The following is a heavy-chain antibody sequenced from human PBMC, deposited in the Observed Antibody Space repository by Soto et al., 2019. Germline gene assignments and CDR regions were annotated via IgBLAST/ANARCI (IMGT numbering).Heavy chain of an antibody. CDR2: ISGSGSTT. Sequence: EVQLLESGGGLVQPGGSLRLSCAASGLTFSGYGMSWVRQAPGTGLEWVSAISGSGSTTYYADSVKGRFTISRDDSKNILFLQMNSLGAEYTAVYYCVTRSRGLQSSPPRLDSWGQGTLVTVSS. CDR1: GLTFSGYG. CDR3: VTRSRGLQSSPPRLDS. D-gene: IGHD4-4*01. V-gene: IGHV3-23*01. J-gene: IGHJ4*02.